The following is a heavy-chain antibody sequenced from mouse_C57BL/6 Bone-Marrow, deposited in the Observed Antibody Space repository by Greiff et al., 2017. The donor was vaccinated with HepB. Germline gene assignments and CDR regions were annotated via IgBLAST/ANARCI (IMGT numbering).Heavy chain of an antibody. CDR2: IDPEDGDT. CDR3: TTPPIYYDYPYAMDY. CDR1: GFNIKDYY. V-gene: IGHV14-1*01. D-gene: IGHD2-4*01. J-gene: IGHJ4*01. Sequence: DVQLQESGAELVRPGASVKLSCTASGFNIKDYYMHWVKQRPEQGLEWIGRIDPEDGDTEYAPKFQGKATMTADTSSNTAYLQLSSLTSEDTAVYYCTTPPIYYDYPYAMDYWGQGTSVTVSS.